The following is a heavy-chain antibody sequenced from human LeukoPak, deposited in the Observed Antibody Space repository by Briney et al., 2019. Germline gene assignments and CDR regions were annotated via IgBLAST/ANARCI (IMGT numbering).Heavy chain of an antibody. V-gene: IGHV3-30-3*01. CDR1: GFTFNSYA. CDR3: AGDDGSGSSYPEPPVDY. Sequence: GGSLRLSCAASGFTFNSYAMHWVRQAPGKGLEWVAVISFDGSTKYYADSVKGRFTISRDNSKNMLYLQMNNLRAEDTAVYFCAGDDGSGSSYPEPPVDYWGQGTLVTVSS. J-gene: IGHJ4*02. CDR2: ISFDGSTK. D-gene: IGHD3-10*01.